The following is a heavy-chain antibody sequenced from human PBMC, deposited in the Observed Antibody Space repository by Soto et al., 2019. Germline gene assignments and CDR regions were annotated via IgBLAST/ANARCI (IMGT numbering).Heavy chain of an antibody. D-gene: IGHD2-21*01. Sequence: PGGTLRLSCAVSGFASDYYGMHWGRQVPGKCLEWVSGIIWISGTTGYADSVKGRFTISRDNAKNSLFLDMKNLRREDTALYYCVKVSSFASGRGNFYAMDVWGQGTTVTVSS. V-gene: IGHV3-9*02. J-gene: IGHJ6*02. CDR2: IIWISGTT. CDR3: VKVSSFASGRGNFYAMDV. CDR1: GFASDYYG.